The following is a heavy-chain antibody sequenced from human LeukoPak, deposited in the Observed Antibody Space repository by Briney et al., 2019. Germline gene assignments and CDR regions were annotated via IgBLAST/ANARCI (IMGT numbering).Heavy chain of an antibody. CDR3: AKSNGYGLVDI. Sequence: ASVKVSCKASGYTFTSYYMHWVRQAPGQGLEWMGIINPSGGSTSYAQKFQGRVTMTRDMSTSTVYMELSSLRSEDTAVYYCAKSNGYGLVDIWGQGTMVTVSS. D-gene: IGHD3-10*01. V-gene: IGHV1-46*01. CDR1: GYTFTSYY. CDR2: INPSGGST. J-gene: IGHJ3*02.